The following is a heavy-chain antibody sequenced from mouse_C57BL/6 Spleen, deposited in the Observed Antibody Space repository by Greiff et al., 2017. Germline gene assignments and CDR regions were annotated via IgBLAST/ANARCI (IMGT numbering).Heavy chain of an antibody. J-gene: IGHJ2*01. CDR3: ARCYYGSSYLDY. Sequence: VKLQQSGAELVRPGTSVKVSCKASGYAFTNYLIEWVKQRPGQGLEWIGVINPGSGGTNYNEKFKGKATLTADKSSSTAYMQLSSLTSEDSAVYFCARCYYGSSYLDYWGQGTTLTVSS. D-gene: IGHD1-1*01. CDR2: INPGSGGT. CDR1: GYAFTNYL. V-gene: IGHV1-54*01.